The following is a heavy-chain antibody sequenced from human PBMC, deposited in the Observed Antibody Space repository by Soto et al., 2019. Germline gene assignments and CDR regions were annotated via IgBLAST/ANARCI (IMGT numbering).Heavy chain of an antibody. J-gene: IGHJ3*02. CDR3: ARGRGGTYDAFDI. CDR1: GGSISSYF. Sequence: SETLSLTCTVSGGSISSYFWSWIRQPPGEGLEWIGYIFYSGTTNYGPSLKSRVTMSLGTAKNQFSLNLTSVTAADTAVYYCARGRGGTYDAFDIWGQGTMVTVSS. D-gene: IGHD1-26*01. V-gene: IGHV4-59*01. CDR2: IFYSGTT.